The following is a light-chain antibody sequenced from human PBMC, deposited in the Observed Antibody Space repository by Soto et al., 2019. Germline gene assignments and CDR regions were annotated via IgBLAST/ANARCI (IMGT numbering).Light chain of an antibody. CDR2: DVS. Sequence: QSGRTEPAPGSGSPGKSFAISCTGTKNDVGGYNYVSWYQQHPGKAPKLMIYDVSNRPSGVSNRFSGSKSGNTASLTISGLQAEDEADYYCSSYTSSSTLDVFGTGPKVTV. CDR1: KNDVGGYNY. V-gene: IGLV2-14*01. J-gene: IGLJ1*01. CDR3: SSYTSSSTLDV.